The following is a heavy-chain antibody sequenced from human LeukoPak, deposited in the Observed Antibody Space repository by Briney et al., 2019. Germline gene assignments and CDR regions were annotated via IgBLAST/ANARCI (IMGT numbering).Heavy chain of an antibody. V-gene: IGHV3-48*03. CDR3: ARSSSEPDY. D-gene: IGHD3-22*01. CDR2: ISSSGSTT. J-gene: IGHJ4*02. Sequence: GGSLRLSCAASGFTFSSYEMNWVRQAPGKGLEWVSYISSSGSTTSYADSVRGRFTISRDNAKNSLYLQMDSLRPGDTAVYYCARSSSEPDYWGQGTLVTVSS. CDR1: GFTFSSYE.